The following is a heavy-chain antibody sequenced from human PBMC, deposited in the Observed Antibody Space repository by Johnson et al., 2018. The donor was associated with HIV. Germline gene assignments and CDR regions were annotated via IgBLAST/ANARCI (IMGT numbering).Heavy chain of an antibody. D-gene: IGHD6-6*01. Sequence: VQLVESGGGLVQPGGSLRLSCVASGFTFSSYDMHWVRQATGKGLEWVSGIGTAGDTYYPGSVKGRFTISRENAKNSLYLQMNSLRVGDTAVYYCAKALPEYSSTPQAFDIWGQGTMVTVSS. J-gene: IGHJ3*02. V-gene: IGHV3-13*01. CDR1: GFTFSSYD. CDR3: AKALPEYSSTPQAFDI. CDR2: IGTAGDT.